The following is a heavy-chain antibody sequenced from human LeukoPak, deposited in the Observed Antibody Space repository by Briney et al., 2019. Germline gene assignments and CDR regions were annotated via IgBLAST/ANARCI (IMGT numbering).Heavy chain of an antibody. V-gene: IGHV1-69*05. CDR2: IIPIFGTA. J-gene: IGHJ4*02. D-gene: IGHD4-17*01. CDR1: GGTFSSYA. Sequence: SVKVSCKASGGTFSSYAISWVRQAPGQGLEWMGRIIPIFGTANYAQKFQGRVTITTDESTSTAYMELSSLRSEDTAVYYCARVSGRSGPFEYWGQGTLVTVSS. CDR3: ARVSGRSGPFEY.